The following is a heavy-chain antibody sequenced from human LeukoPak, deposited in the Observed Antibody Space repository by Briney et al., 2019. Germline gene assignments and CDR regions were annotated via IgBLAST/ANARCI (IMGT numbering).Heavy chain of an antibody. J-gene: IGHJ4*02. D-gene: IGHD3-22*01. V-gene: IGHV4-30-2*01. Sequence: SQTLSLTCAVSGGSISSGGYSWSWIRQPPGKGLEWIGDIYYSGSTYYNPSLKSRVTISVDRSKNQFSLKLSSVTAADTAVYYCARGEHYYDSSGGYYFDYWGQGTLVTVSS. CDR1: GGSISSGGYS. CDR2: IYYSGST. CDR3: ARGEHYYDSSGGYYFDY.